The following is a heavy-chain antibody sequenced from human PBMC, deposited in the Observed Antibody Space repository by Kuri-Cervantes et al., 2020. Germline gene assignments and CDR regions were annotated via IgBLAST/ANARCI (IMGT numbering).Heavy chain of an antibody. CDR1: GYTFTSYY. Sequence: ASVKVSCKASGYTFTSYYMHWVRQAPGQGLEWMGIINPSGGSTSYAQKFQGRVTMTTDTSTSTAYMELRSLGSDDTAVYYCARALYYDFWSGYYTPFFDYWGQGTLVTVSS. D-gene: IGHD3-3*01. V-gene: IGHV1-46*01. J-gene: IGHJ4*02. CDR3: ARALYYDFWSGYYTPFFDY. CDR2: INPSGGST.